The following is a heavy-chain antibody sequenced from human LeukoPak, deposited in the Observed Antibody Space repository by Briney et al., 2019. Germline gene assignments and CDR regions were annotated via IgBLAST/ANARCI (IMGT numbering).Heavy chain of an antibody. D-gene: IGHD5-18*01. Sequence: SETLSLTCTVSGGSISSYYWSWIRQPPGKGLEWIGYIYYSGSTYYNPSLKSRVTISVDTSKNQFSLKLSSVTAADTAVYYCGGGGYSYGYGYWGQGTLVTVSS. V-gene: IGHV4-59*04. CDR2: IYYSGST. CDR3: GGGGYSYGYGY. J-gene: IGHJ4*02. CDR1: GGSISSYY.